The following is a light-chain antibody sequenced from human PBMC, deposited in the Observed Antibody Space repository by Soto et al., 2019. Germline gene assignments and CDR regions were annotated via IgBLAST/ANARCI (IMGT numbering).Light chain of an antibody. CDR2: GAS. V-gene: IGKV1-33*01. Sequence: DIPMTQSPSSLSASVGDRVTITCQASQDISNYLNWYQQKPGQAPKLLIYGASNLETRVPSRFSGSASGTHFSFTISSLQPEDIATYYCQQYDNLPFTFGPGTKVDIK. CDR1: QDISNY. CDR3: QQYDNLPFT. J-gene: IGKJ3*01.